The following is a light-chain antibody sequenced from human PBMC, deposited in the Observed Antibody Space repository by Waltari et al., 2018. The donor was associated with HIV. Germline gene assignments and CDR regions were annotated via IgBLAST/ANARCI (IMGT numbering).Light chain of an antibody. Sequence: EIVMTQSPATLSVSPGERVTLSCRASQSISSNLAWYQQKPGQAPRLLIYGASSRATGIPARFSGSGSGTEFTLTISSLQSEDFAVYYCQQCNNWPPWTFGQGTKVEIK. CDR3: QQCNNWPPWT. CDR2: GAS. J-gene: IGKJ1*01. V-gene: IGKV3-15*01. CDR1: QSISSN.